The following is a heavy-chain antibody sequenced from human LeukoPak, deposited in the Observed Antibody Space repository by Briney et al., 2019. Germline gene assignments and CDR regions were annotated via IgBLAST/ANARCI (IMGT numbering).Heavy chain of an antibody. V-gene: IGHV4-30-4*01. CDR1: GGSISSGDYY. CDR2: IYYSGST. J-gene: IGHJ5*02. D-gene: IGHD6-13*01. CDR3: ARGGGSWYSSWFDP. Sequence: SETLSLTCTVSGGSISSGDYYWSWIRQPPGKGLEWIGYIYYSGSTYYNPSLKSRVTISVDTSKNQFSLKLSSVTAADTAVYYCARGGGSWYSSWFDPWGQGTLVTVSS.